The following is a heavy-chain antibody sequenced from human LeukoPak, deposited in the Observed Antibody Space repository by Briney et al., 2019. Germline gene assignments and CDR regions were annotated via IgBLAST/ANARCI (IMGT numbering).Heavy chain of an antibody. Sequence: PSETLSLTCAVSGGSISSNSYYWGWIRQPPGKGLEWIGSIYYSGSTYYSPSLKSRVTISVDTSKYQFSLKLSSVTAADTAVYYCARTKYYYNSRSYGAPYYFDYWGQGTLVTVSS. J-gene: IGHJ4*02. CDR3: ARTKYYYNSRSYGAPYYFDY. CDR1: GGSISSNSYY. V-gene: IGHV4-39*01. D-gene: IGHD3-10*01. CDR2: IYYSGST.